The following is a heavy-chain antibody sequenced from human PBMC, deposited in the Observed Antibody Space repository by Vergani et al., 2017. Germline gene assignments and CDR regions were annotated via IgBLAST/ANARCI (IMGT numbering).Heavy chain of an antibody. D-gene: IGHD1-1*01. V-gene: IGHV1-18*01. J-gene: IGHJ3*01. CDR1: SHTFQTYG. Sequence: QVQLEQSGAELKKPGASVSVSCKGSSHTFQTYGISWVRQAPGKGLEWMAWIRPYTGHTIYAQKFQDRVTMTADTSTNTAYMELRSLRSDDTAVYFCARVAPSNSEVTPTAFDVWGQGTMVTVSS. CDR2: IRPYTGHT. CDR3: ARVAPSNSEVTPTAFDV.